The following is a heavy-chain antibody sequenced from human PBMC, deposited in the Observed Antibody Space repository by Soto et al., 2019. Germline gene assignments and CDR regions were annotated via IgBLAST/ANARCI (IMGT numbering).Heavy chain of an antibody. CDR1: GCSISSSSLH. V-gene: IGHV4-39*01. D-gene: IGHD6-13*01. Sequence: SETLSLTCTVSGCSISSSSLHLGWIRQPPGKGLEWIGSIYYSGSTYYSPSLKSRVTISVDTSKNQFSLKLSSVTAADTAVDYCARRERAAGTDWWFDPWGQGTLVT. CDR3: ARRERAAGTDWWFDP. J-gene: IGHJ5*02. CDR2: IYYSGST.